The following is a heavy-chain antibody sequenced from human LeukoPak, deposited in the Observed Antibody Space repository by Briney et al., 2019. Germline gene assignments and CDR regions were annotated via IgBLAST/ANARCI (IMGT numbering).Heavy chain of an antibody. Sequence: PSETLSLTCDVYGGSLSGFYWSWIRQPPGKGLEWMGEINQSGSTNYNPSLKGRVTISVDTSKNQFSLKLSSVTAADTAVYYCAREMAGIRAWFDSWGQGTLVTVSS. V-gene: IGHV4-34*01. CDR2: INQSGST. CDR1: GGSLSGFY. D-gene: IGHD6-19*01. CDR3: AREMAGIRAWFDS. J-gene: IGHJ5*01.